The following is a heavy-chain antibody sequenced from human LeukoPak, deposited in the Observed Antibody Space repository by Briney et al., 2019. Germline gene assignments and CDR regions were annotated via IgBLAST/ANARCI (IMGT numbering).Heavy chain of an antibody. CDR1: GGSLSSGDYY. Sequence: PSETLSLTCTVSGGSLSSGDYYWSWIRQPPGTGLEWIGYIYYSGSTYYNPSLKSRVTISVDTSKNQFSLKLSSVTAADTAVYYCARDGPGFRELLYYYMDVWGKGTTVTVSS. V-gene: IGHV4-30-4*01. J-gene: IGHJ6*03. CDR2: IYYSGST. D-gene: IGHD1-26*01. CDR3: ARDGPGFRELLYYYMDV.